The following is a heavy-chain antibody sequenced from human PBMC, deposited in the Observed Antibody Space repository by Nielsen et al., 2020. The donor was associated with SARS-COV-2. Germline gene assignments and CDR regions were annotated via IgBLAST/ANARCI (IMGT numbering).Heavy chain of an antibody. D-gene: IGHD3-22*01. V-gene: IGHV1-46*01. CDR1: GYTFTNNY. Sequence: ASVKVSCKASGYTFTNNYMHWVRQAPGQGPEWMGLINPTNGGTTYAQKFLGRVTMTRDTSTSTVYMELSSLRSDDTAVYCCARDSSGTYRRVDYWGQGTLVTVSS. CDR3: ARDSSGTYRRVDY. J-gene: IGHJ4*02. CDR2: INPTNGGT.